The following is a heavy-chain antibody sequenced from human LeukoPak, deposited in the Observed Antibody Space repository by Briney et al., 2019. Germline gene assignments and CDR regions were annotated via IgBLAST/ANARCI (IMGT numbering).Heavy chain of an antibody. Sequence: SETLSLTCTVSGGSISSYYWSWIRQPPGKGLEWIGYIYYSGSTNYNPSLKSRVTISVDTSKNQFSLKLSSVTAADTAVYYCARDSIVATITGWFDPWGQGTLVTVSS. V-gene: IGHV4-59*01. J-gene: IGHJ5*02. CDR2: IYYSGST. D-gene: IGHD5-12*01. CDR1: GGSISSYY. CDR3: ARDSIVATITGWFDP.